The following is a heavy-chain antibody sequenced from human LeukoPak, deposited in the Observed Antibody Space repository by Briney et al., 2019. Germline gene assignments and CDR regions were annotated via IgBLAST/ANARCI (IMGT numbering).Heavy chain of an antibody. D-gene: IGHD2-2*01. CDR1: GYTFTSYY. CDR2: INPSGGST. Sequence: ASVKVSCKASGYTFTSYYMHWVRQAPGQGLEWMGIINPSGGSTSYAQKFQGRVTITADKSTSTAYMELSSLRSEDTAVYYCARTQLNYYYYYYMDVWGKGTTVTVSS. J-gene: IGHJ6*03. V-gene: IGHV1-46*01. CDR3: ARTQLNYYYYYYMDV.